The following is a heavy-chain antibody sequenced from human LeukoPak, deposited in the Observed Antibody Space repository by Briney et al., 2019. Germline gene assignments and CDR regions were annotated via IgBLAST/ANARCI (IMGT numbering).Heavy chain of an antibody. Sequence: GASVKVSCKASGYTFTSYDINWVRQATGQGLEWMGWMNPNSGNTGYAQKFQGRVTMTRNTSISTAYMELSSLRSEDTAVYYCARGHYGDYTPADEYWGQGTLVTVSS. CDR1: GYTFTSYD. CDR3: ARGHYGDYTPADEY. CDR2: MNPNSGNT. D-gene: IGHD4-17*01. J-gene: IGHJ4*02. V-gene: IGHV1-8*01.